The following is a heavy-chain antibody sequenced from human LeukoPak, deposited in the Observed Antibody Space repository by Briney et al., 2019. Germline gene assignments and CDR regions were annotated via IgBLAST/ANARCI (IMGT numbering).Heavy chain of an antibody. D-gene: IGHD1-14*01. CDR1: GCSISSYY. CDR3: ARLSGN. CDR2: IYTSGST. V-gene: IGHV4-4*09. J-gene: IGHJ4*02. Sequence: SETLSLTCTVSGCSISSYYWSWIRQPPGKGLEWIGYIYTSGSTNYNPSLKSRVTISVDTSKNQFSLKLSSVTAADTAVYYCARLSGNWGQGTLVTVSS.